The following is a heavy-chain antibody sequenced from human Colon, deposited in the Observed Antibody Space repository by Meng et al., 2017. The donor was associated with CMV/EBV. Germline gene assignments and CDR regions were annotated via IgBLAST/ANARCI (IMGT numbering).Heavy chain of an antibody. J-gene: IGHJ4*02. Sequence: QVRLGQARAGVKQPGASVKVSCKTSGYVCDLYGISWVRQAPGQGLEWMGWISADNRYTSYAQKLEGRVTMTRDTSTSTAYMELRSLRSDDTAVYYCARVYEYSSSWGSDYWGQGTLVTVSS. CDR2: ISADNRYT. CDR1: GYVCDLYG. D-gene: IGHD6-6*01. CDR3: ARVYEYSSSWGSDY. V-gene: IGHV1-18*04.